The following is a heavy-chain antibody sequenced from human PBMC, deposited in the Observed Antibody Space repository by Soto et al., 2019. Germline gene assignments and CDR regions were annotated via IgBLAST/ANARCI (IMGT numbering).Heavy chain of an antibody. V-gene: IGHV4-59*01. J-gene: IGHJ4*02. CDR1: GESISSYY. D-gene: IGHD2-21*02. CDR3: ARVGYCGGDCSFPDY. CDR2: FYYSGST. Sequence: PSETLSLACSVSGESISSYYWSWIRQPPGKGLEWIGYFYYSGSTNYNPSLKSRVTISVDTSKNQFSLKLSSVTAADTAVYYCARVGYCGGDCSFPDYWGQGTLVTVSS.